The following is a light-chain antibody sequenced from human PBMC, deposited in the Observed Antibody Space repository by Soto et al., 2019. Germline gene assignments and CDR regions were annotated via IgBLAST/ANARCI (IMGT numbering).Light chain of an antibody. J-gene: IGLJ3*02. CDR1: SSNIGTNA. V-gene: IGLV1-44*01. CDR2: SND. CDR3: AVWDDSLNGWV. Sequence: QPVLTQPPSASGTPGQRVTISCSGSSSNIGTNAVNWCQQLPGTAPRLLIYSNDQRPPGVPDRFSGSKSGTSASLGISGLQSEDEADYFCAVWDDSLNGWVFGGGT.